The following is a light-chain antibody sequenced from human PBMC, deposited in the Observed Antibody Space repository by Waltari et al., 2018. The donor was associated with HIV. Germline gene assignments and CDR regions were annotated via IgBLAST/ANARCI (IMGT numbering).Light chain of an antibody. CDR1: SSDVGAYDY. CDR3: ASFTSGRLNV. CDR2: DVY. V-gene: IGLV2-14*03. J-gene: IGLJ1*01. Sequence: SALTQPASVSGSPGQSITISCTGTSSDVGAYDYVSWYQQHPGPVPKLLIYDVYNRPSRISTRFSGSKSGNTASLTISGLQAEDEADYYCASFTSGRLNVFGTGTKVTVL.